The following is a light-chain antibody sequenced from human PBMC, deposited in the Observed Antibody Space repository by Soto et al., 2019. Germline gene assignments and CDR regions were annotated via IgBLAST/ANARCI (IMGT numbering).Light chain of an antibody. CDR2: DAS. J-gene: IGKJ5*01. V-gene: IGKV1-5*01. CDR1: QSIGRF. Sequence: EIQMTQYPSTLSASVGDRFTITCLASQSIGRFLAWYQHQPGKSPKLLIYDASTLESGVPSRFSGSGSGTDFTFTISSLQPEDIATYYCQQYDNLRGVGQGTRLEIK. CDR3: QQYDNLRG.